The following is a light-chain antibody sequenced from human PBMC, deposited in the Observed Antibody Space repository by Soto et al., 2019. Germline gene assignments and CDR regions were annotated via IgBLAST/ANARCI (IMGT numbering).Light chain of an antibody. V-gene: IGKV3-20*01. J-gene: IGKJ4*01. CDR2: GAS. CDR3: QQYDNSPLT. CDR1: QSVTSTY. Sequence: EMVLTQSPGTLSLSPGERATLSCRASQSVTSTYLAWFQHKPGQSPMLLIYGASSRATGIPDRFSGSGSGTDFTLTVSRLEPEDFAVYYCQQYDNSPLTFGGGTKVEIK.